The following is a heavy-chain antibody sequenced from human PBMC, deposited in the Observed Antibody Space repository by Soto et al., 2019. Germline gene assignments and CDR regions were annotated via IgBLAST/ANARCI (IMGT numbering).Heavy chain of an antibody. D-gene: IGHD6-6*01. CDR1: GYTLSELS. J-gene: IGHJ4*02. CDR3: ATTAARPGLYFFDY. CDR2: FDPEDGET. Sequence: EASVKVSCKVSGYTLSELSMHWVRQAPGKGLEWMGGFDPEDGETIYAQKFQGRVTMTEDTSTDTAYMELSSLRSEDTAVYYCATTAARPGLYFFDYWGQGTLVTVSS. V-gene: IGHV1-24*01.